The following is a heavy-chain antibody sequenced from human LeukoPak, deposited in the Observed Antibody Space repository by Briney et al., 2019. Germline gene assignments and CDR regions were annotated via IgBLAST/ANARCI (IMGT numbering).Heavy chain of an antibody. V-gene: IGHV4-38-2*02. CDR2: IHHSGST. CDR1: GYSISSGYY. J-gene: IGHJ4*02. CDR3: ARDSEKYCSGGSCFQIGY. Sequence: ASETLSLTCIVSGYSISSGYYWGWIRQPPGKGLEWIGNIHHSGSTYYNPSLKSRVTISVDTSKNQFSLKLSSVTAADTAVYYCARDSEKYCSGGSCFQIGYWGQGTLVTVSS. D-gene: IGHD2-15*01.